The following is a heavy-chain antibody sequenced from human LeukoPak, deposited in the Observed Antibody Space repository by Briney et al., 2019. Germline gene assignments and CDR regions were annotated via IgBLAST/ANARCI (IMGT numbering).Heavy chain of an antibody. J-gene: IGHJ1*01. CDR1: GFTFSNYN. CDR2: ISSSRSSYI. Sequence: GGSLRLSCAASGFTFSNYNMNWVRQAPGKGLEWVSTISSSRSSYIYYADSVKGRFTISGDNAKNSLYLQMNSLRAEDTAVYYCARDPPSFQYWGQGTLVTVSA. V-gene: IGHV3-21*01. CDR3: ARDPPSFQY.